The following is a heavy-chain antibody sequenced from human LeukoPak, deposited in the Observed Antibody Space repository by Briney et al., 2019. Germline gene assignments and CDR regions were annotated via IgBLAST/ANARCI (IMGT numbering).Heavy chain of an antibody. CDR1: TYTFTSYD. J-gene: IGHJ4*02. CDR3: ARAMVRGVIGILPHY. D-gene: IGHD3-10*01. CDR2: INPNSGNT. V-gene: IGHV1-8*01. Sequence: SVNPSCKPYTYTFTSYDINWVRQATGHGLEWMGWINPNSGNTGYAQKFQGRVTMTRNTSISTAYMELSSLRSEDTAVYYCARAMVRGVIGILPHYWGQGTLVTVSS.